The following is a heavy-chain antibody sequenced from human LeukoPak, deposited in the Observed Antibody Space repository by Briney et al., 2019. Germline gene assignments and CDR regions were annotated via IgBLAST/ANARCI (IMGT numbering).Heavy chain of an antibody. CDR2: VYYSGNT. J-gene: IGHJ5*02. V-gene: IGHV4-39*01. Sequence: PSETLSLTCTVSGDSISRSTYYWGWIRQPPGKGLEWIGSVYYSGNTYYNPSLKSRVTISVETSKNQFSLKLTSVTAADTAVYYCMRLDIAARPVDWFDPWGQGTLVTVSS. CDR3: MRLDIAARPVDWFDP. CDR1: GDSISRSTYY. D-gene: IGHD6-6*01.